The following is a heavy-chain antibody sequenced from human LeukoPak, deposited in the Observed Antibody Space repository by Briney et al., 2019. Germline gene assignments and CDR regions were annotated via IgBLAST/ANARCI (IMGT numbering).Heavy chain of an antibody. D-gene: IGHD3-10*01. CDR2: IYYSGST. CDR1: GGSISSYY. J-gene: IGHJ5*02. Sequence: SSETLSLTCTVSGGSISSYYWSWIRQPPVKGLEWIGYIYYSGSTNYNPSLKSRVTISVDTSKNQFSLKLSSVTAADTAVYYCARAPITMVRGFGWFDHWGQGTLVTVSS. V-gene: IGHV4-59*01. CDR3: ARAPITMVRGFGWFDH.